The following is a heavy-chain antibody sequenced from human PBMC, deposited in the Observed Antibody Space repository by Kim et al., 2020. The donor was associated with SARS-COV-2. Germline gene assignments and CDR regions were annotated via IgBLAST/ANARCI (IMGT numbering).Heavy chain of an antibody. J-gene: IGHJ4*01. V-gene: IGHV4-39*01. CDR3: ARQGPSFYGSGTFYY. CDR1: GDSITSGSSY. CDR2: VYYSGTT. Sequence: SETLSITCAITGDSITSGSSYWGWLRQPPGKGLEWIGNVYYSGTTYYNPSLKSRATISVDASRNQFSLNLKAVRDTDTAVYYCARQGPSFYGSGTFYYWG. D-gene: IGHD3-10*01.